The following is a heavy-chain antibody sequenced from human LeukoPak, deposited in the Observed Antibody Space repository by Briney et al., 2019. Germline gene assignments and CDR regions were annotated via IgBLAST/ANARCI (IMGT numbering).Heavy chain of an antibody. Sequence: SETLSLTCTVSGGSISSYYWSSIRQPPGKGLEWIGYIYYSGSTNYNPSLKSRVTISVDTSKNQFSLKLSSVTAADTAVYYCARAPYSSGWWTYFDYWGQGTLVTVSS. V-gene: IGHV4-59*01. CDR1: GGSISSYY. D-gene: IGHD6-19*01. CDR3: ARAPYSSGWWTYFDY. CDR2: IYYSGST. J-gene: IGHJ4*02.